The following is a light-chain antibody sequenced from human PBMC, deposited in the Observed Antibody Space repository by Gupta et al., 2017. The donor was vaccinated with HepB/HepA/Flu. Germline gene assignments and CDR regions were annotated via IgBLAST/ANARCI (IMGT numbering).Light chain of an antibody. Sequence: SSELTQYPAVSVALGQTVRITCQGDSLRSYYASWYQQKPGQAPVLVIYGKNNRPSGIPDRFSGSSSGKTASVTITGAPAEDEADYYCNYRDSSGNPTYVVFGGGTKLTVL. CDR3: NYRDSSGNPTYVV. V-gene: IGLV3-19*01. J-gene: IGLJ2*01. CDR2: GKN. CDR1: SLRSYY.